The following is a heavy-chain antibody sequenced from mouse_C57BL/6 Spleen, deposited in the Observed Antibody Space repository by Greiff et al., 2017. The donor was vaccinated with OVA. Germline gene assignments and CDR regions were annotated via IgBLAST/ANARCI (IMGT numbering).Heavy chain of an antibody. J-gene: IGHJ4*01. V-gene: IGHV1-59*01. Sequence: VQLQQPGAELVRPGTSVKLSCKASGYTFTSYWMHWVKQRPGQGLEWIGVIDPSDSYTNYNQKFKGKATLTVDTSSSTAYMQLSSLTSEDSAVYYCARGGDWEDYYAMDYWGQGTSVTVSS. CDR1: GYTFTSYW. CDR2: IDPSDSYT. D-gene: IGHD4-1*01. CDR3: ARGGDWEDYYAMDY.